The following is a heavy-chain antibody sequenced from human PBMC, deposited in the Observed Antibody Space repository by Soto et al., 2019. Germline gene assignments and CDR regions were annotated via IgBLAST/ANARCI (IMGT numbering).Heavy chain of an antibody. Sequence: SETLSLTCAVSGVSFSGYYLSWIRQPPGKGLEWIGEINHSGSTNYNPSRKSRVTISVDTSKNQFSLKLSSVTAADTAVYYGARGHPTQSYYYYYYGMDVWGQGTTVTVSS. V-gene: IGHV4-34*01. CDR1: GVSFSGYY. J-gene: IGHJ6*02. D-gene: IGHD4-4*01. CDR2: INHSGST. CDR3: ARGHPTQSYYYYYYGMDV.